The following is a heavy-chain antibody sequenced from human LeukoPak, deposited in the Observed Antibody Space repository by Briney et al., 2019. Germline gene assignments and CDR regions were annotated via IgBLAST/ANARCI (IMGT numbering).Heavy chain of an antibody. J-gene: IGHJ4*02. V-gene: IGHV4-39*07. CDR1: GGSISSSSYY. Sequence: SETLSLTCTVSGGSISSSSYYWGWIRQPPGKGLEWIGSIYYSGSTYYNPSLKSRVTISVDTSKNQFSLKLSSVTAAVTAVYYCARGWVPDFDYWGQGTLVTVSS. CDR3: ARGWVPDFDY. CDR2: IYYSGST. D-gene: IGHD6-13*01.